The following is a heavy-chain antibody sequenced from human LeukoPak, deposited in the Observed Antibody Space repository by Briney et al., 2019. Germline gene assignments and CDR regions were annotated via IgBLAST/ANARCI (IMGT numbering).Heavy chain of an antibody. J-gene: IGHJ4*02. CDR3: ASSVVGRGGFDY. CDR2: IYTSGST. Sequence: SETLSLTCTVSGGSVRRGNYYWTWIRQPAGKGLEWIGRIYTSGSTKYNPSLKSRVTISVDTSKNQFSLKLSSVTAADTAVYHCASSVVGRGGFDYWGQGTLVTVSS. D-gene: IGHD2-2*01. V-gene: IGHV4-61*02. CDR1: GGSVRRGNYY.